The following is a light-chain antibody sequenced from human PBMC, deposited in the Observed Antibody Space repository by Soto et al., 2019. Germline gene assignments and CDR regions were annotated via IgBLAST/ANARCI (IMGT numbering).Light chain of an antibody. CDR3: QQYNSYST. CDR1: QRISRN. J-gene: IGKJ1*01. Sequence: IVMTQSPATLSVSPWESATLSCRASQRISRNLAWYQQKPGQAPRLLIYDASTRATAIPARFSGSGSETEFTLTISSLQPDDFATYYCQQYNSYSTFGQGTKVDIK. CDR2: DAS. V-gene: IGKV3-15*01.